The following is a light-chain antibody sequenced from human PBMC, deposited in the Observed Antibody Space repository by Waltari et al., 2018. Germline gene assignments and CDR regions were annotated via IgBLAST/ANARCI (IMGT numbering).Light chain of an antibody. CDR3: AAWDDSLNGYV. Sequence: QSVLTQPPSASGAPGPRVTISCSGSSSNIGSNPVNWYQQLPGTAPKLLIYSNNQRPSGVPDRFSASKSGTSASLAISGLQSEDEADYYCAAWDDSLNGYVFGTGTKVSVL. CDR1: SSNIGSNP. V-gene: IGLV1-44*01. CDR2: SNN. J-gene: IGLJ1*01.